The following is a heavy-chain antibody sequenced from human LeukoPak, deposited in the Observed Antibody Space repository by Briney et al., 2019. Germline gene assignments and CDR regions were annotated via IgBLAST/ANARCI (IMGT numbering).Heavy chain of an antibody. CDR1: GFTFSSYG. Sequence: PGGSLRLSCAASGFTFSSYGMHWVRQAPGKGLEWVAVIWYDGSNKYYADSVKGRFTISRDNSKNTLYLQMNSLRAEDTAVYYCAREITEWSTKMDVWGQGTTVTVSS. CDR2: IWYDGSNK. J-gene: IGHJ6*02. CDR3: AREITEWSTKMDV. D-gene: IGHD3-3*01. V-gene: IGHV3-33*01.